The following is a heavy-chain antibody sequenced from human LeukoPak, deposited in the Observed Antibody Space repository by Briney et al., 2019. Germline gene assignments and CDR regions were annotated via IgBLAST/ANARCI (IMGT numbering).Heavy chain of an antibody. CDR1: GFTVSSYN. V-gene: IGHV3-48*01. CDR3: ARWGNYCSGGSCYSGVDY. D-gene: IGHD2-15*01. Sequence: GGSLRLSCAASGFTVSSYNMNWVRQAPGKWREWVSYISSSSSTIYYADSVKGRFTISRDNAKNSLYLQMNSLRAEDTAVYYCARWGNYCSGGSCYSGVDYWGQGTLVTVSS. J-gene: IGHJ4*02. CDR2: ISSSSSTI.